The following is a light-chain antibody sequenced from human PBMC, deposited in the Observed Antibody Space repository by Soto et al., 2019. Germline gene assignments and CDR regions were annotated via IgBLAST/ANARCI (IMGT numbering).Light chain of an antibody. J-gene: IGKJ1*01. CDR2: GVS. Sequence: EIVLTQSPGTLSVSPGERATLSCRASQSISANYLAWYQQKPGQAPRLLIYGVSIRATGIPDRFAGSGSGPDFTLTISRLEPEDFAVYYCHQYGVSPKTFGQGTKVDIK. CDR1: QSISANY. CDR3: HQYGVSPKT. V-gene: IGKV3-20*01.